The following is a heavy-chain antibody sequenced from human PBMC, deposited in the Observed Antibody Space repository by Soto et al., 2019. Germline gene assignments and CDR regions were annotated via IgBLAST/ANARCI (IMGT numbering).Heavy chain of an antibody. V-gene: IGHV2-26*04. Sequence: QVTVKESGPVLVKPTETLTLTCTVSGFSLSNAGLGVSWIRQPPGKALEWLAHIFSNDEKSYTTSLKSRHTISKDTSKSKVVLIMTNLDPVDTDTYYCASTYSTSWYWFDPWGQGTLVTVSS. J-gene: IGHJ5*02. CDR1: GFSLSNAGLG. CDR3: ASTYSTSWYWFDP. D-gene: IGHD6-13*01. CDR2: IFSNDEK.